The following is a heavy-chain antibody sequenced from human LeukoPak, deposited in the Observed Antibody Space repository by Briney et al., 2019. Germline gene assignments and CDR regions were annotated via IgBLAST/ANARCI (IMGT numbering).Heavy chain of an antibody. CDR2: ISSSSSYI. Sequence: GGSLRLSCAASGFTFSSYSMNWVRQAPGKGLEWVSSISSSSSYIYYADSVKGRFTISRDNAKNSLYLQMNSLRAEDTAVYYCARNNYDILTGYYNHFDYWGQGTLVTVSS. CDR1: GFTFSSYS. J-gene: IGHJ4*02. D-gene: IGHD3-9*01. CDR3: ARNNYDILTGYYNHFDY. V-gene: IGHV3-21*01.